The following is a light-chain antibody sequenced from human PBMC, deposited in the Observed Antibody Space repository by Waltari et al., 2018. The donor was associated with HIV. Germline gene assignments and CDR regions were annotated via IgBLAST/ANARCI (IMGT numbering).Light chain of an antibody. CDR3: QSADSSGTYPVV. Sequence: SYELTPPPSVSVSPGPTARIPCSRAALPKQYAYWYQQKPGQAPVVVIYKDSERASGIPERFSGSSSGTTVTLTISGVQAEDEADYYCQSADSSGTYPVVFGGGTKLTVL. CDR1: ALPKQY. CDR2: KDS. J-gene: IGLJ2*01. V-gene: IGLV3-25*03.